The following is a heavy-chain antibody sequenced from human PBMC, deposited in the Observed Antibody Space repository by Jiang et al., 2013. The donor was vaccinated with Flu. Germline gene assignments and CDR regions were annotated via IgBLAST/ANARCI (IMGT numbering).Heavy chain of an antibody. J-gene: IGHJ1*01. CDR3: ATSIPLQQWLKSAEYFQH. CDR2: ISGSGGST. D-gene: IGHD6-19*01. CDR1: GFTFSSYA. V-gene: IGHV3-23*01. Sequence: VQLLESGGGLVQPGGSLRLSCAASGFTFSSYAMSWVRQAPGKGLEWVSAISGSGGSTYYADSVKGRFTISRDNSKNTLYLQMNSLRAEDTAVYYCATSIPLQQWLKSAEYFQHWGQGTLVTVSS.